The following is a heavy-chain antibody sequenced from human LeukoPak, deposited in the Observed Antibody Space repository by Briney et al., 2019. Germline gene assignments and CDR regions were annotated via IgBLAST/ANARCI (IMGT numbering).Heavy chain of an antibody. CDR3: APIFGDYSDFDS. D-gene: IGHD4-17*01. V-gene: IGHV4-34*01. CDR2: ITHHGST. J-gene: IGHJ4*02. CDR1: GGSFTNYY. Sequence: SETLSLTCDVYGGSFTNYYLSWVRQPPGKGLEWIGEITHHGSTNYNPSLKSRVSISVDTSKNQFSLKLSSVAAADTAVYCCAPIFGDYSDFDSWGQGTLVTVSS.